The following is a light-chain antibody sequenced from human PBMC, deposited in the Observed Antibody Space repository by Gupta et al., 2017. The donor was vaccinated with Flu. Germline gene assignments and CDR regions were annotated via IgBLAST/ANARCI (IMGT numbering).Light chain of an antibody. J-gene: IGKJ3*01. CDR1: QSLLYNSNNKNY. V-gene: IGKV4-1*01. CDR2: WAS. Sequence: DIMMTQSPDSLAVSLGERATINCKSSQSLLYNSNNKNYLAWYQQKQGQPPKLLFSWASTREFGVPDRFSGSGSGTDFTLTISSLQAEDVAIYYCQQYDGAPFTFGPGTKVDIK. CDR3: QQYDGAPFT.